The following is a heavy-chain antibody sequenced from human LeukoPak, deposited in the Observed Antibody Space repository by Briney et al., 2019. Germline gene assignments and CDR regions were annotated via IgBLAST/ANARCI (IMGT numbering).Heavy chain of an antibody. CDR2: ISYDGSNK. D-gene: IGHD3-10*01. Sequence: GRSLRLSCAASGFTFSSYAMHWVRQAPGKGLEWVAVISYDGSNKYYADSVKGRFTISRDNAKNSLYLQMNSLRAEDTAVYYCARVVSGYYYGSGSYWDLDYWGQGTLVTVSS. V-gene: IGHV3-30-3*01. CDR3: ARVVSGYYYGSGSYWDLDY. CDR1: GFTFSSYA. J-gene: IGHJ4*02.